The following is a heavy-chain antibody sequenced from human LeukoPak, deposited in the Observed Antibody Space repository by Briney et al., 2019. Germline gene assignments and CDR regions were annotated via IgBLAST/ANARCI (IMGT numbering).Heavy chain of an antibody. CDR3: ARVGVVVVPAAIPGGSAFDI. V-gene: IGHV4-31*03. CDR1: GGSISSGGYY. Sequence: PSQTLSLTCTVSGGSISSGGYYWSWIRQHPGKGLEWIRYIYYSGSTYYNPSLKSRVTISVDTSKNQFSLKLSSVTAADTAVYYCARVGVVVVPAAIPGGSAFDIWGQGTMVTVSS. D-gene: IGHD2-2*01. J-gene: IGHJ3*02. CDR2: IYYSGST.